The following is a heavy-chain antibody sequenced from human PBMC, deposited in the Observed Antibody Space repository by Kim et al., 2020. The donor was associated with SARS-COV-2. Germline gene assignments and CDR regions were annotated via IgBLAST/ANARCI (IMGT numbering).Heavy chain of an antibody. CDR1: GYTFTGYY. Sequence: ASVKVSCKASGYTFTGYYMHWVRQAPGQGLEWMGWINPNSGGTNYAQKFQGRVTMTRDTSISTAYMELSRLRSDDTAVYYCARVDTAMGMYYYDSSGYLYGMDVWGQGTTVTVSS. CDR2: INPNSGGT. D-gene: IGHD3-22*01. V-gene: IGHV1-2*02. CDR3: ARVDTAMGMYYYDSSGYLYGMDV. J-gene: IGHJ6*02.